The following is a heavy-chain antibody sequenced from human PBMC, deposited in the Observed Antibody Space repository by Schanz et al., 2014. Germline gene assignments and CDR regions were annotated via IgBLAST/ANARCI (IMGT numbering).Heavy chain of an antibody. CDR1: GFTVSSDH. CDR2: ISGSGGST. Sequence: EVQLVESGGGFVQPGGSLGLSCVVSGFTVSSDHMSWVRQAPGKGLEWVSGISGSGGSTYYADSVKGRFTISRDNSKNTLYLQMNSLRAEDTAVYYCARVHHYDPSGWGYFDYWGQGALVTVSS. V-gene: IGHV3-23*04. J-gene: IGHJ4*02. D-gene: IGHD3-22*01. CDR3: ARVHHYDPSGWGYFDY.